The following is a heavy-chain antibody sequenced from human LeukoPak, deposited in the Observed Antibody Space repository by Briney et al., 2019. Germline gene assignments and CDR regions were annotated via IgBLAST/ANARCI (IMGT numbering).Heavy chain of an antibody. CDR2: IGTEDDT. J-gene: IGHJ2*01. V-gene: IGHV3-13*01. Sequence: PGGSLRPSCTASGFTLRQYDMHWVRETTEKGLEWVSGIGTEDDTFYPDSVKGRFTISRENAKNSFYLQMNSLRAGDTAVYYCARGRFVLVPSLERWYFDLWGRGTLVTVSS. CDR1: GFTLRQYD. CDR3: ARGRFVLVPSLERWYFDL. D-gene: IGHD2-8*02.